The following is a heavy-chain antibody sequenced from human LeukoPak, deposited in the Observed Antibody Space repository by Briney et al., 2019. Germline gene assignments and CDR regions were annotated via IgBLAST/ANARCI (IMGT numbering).Heavy chain of an antibody. CDR3: ARLMYDSSGYSLGMDV. CDR2: IYTSGST. V-gene: IGHV4-4*07. CDR1: GGSISSYS. J-gene: IGHJ6*03. Sequence: SETLSLTCTVSGGSISSYSWSWIRQPAGKGLEWIGRIYTSGSTNYNPSLKSRVTMSVGTSKNQFSLKLSSVTAADTAVYYCARLMYDSSGYSLGMDVWGKGTTVTVSS. D-gene: IGHD3-22*01.